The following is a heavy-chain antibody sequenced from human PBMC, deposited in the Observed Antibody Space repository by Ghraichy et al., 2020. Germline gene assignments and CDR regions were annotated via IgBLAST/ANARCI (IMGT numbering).Heavy chain of an antibody. Sequence: GESLNISCAASGFTFSSYSMNWVRQAPGKGLEWVSSISSSSSYIYYADSVKGRFTISRDNAKNSLYLQMNSLRAEDTAVYYCARDSPAYSYGYVGPFDYWGQGTLVTVSS. D-gene: IGHD5-18*01. V-gene: IGHV3-21*01. CDR2: ISSSSSYI. CDR1: GFTFSSYS. J-gene: IGHJ4*02. CDR3: ARDSPAYSYGYVGPFDY.